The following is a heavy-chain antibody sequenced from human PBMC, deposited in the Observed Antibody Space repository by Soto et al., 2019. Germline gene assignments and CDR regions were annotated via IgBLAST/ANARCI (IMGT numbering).Heavy chain of an antibody. J-gene: IGHJ4*02. Sequence: QVQLQESGPGLVKPSETLSLTCTVSGWSISSYYWSWIRQPPGKGLEWIGYIYYRANPNYNPSLKSRGTISQDTSKNQFSLKLSSVTAADTAVYYCARHYGDGYDYLDYWGQGTLVTVSS. CDR2: IYYRANP. CDR1: GWSISSYY. D-gene: IGHD5-12*01. CDR3: ARHYGDGYDYLDY. V-gene: IGHV4-59*08.